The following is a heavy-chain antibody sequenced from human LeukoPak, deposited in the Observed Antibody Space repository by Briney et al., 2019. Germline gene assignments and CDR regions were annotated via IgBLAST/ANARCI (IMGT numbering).Heavy chain of an antibody. Sequence: ASVKVSCKASGYTFTSYGISWVRQAPGQGLEWMGWISAYNGNTNYAQKLQGRVTMTTDTSTSTAYMELRSLRSDDTAVYYCARTETAADPFDAFDIWGQGTMVTVSS. D-gene: IGHD6-13*01. CDR1: GYTFTSYG. CDR2: ISAYNGNT. J-gene: IGHJ3*02. V-gene: IGHV1-18*01. CDR3: ARTETAADPFDAFDI.